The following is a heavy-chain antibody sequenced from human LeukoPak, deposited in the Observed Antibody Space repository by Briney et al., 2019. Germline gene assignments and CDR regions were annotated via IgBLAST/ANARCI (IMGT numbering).Heavy chain of an antibody. V-gene: IGHV3-9*01. J-gene: IGHJ4*02. CDR2: ISWNNYI. Sequence: GGSLRLSCAASGFNFDDYVMHWVRQAPGKGLEWVSGISWNNYIGYADSVKGRFTISRDNAKNSPYLQMNSLRAEDTALYYCASSRDGYHYYFDHWGQGTLVTVSS. CDR3: ASSRDGYHYYFDH. D-gene: IGHD5-24*01. CDR1: GFNFDDYV.